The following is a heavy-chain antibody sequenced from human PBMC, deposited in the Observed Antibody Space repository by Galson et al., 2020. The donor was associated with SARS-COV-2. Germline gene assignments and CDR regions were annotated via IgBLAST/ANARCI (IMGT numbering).Heavy chain of an antibody. CDR3: ARSFGGSGWFYVDF. CDR2: TVGK. CDR1: GFTFSGSY. D-gene: IGHD6-19*01. V-gene: IGHV1-2*02. J-gene: IGHJ4*02. Sequence: ASVKVSCKASGFTFSGSYIHWVRQAPGRWLAWMGWTVGKNYAKKFQGRVTMTGDTAISTGYMELSSLRADDTAVYYCARSFGGSGWFYVDFWGQGTPVTVAS.